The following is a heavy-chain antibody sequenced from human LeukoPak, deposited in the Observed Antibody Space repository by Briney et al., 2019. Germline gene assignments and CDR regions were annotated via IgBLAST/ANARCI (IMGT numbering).Heavy chain of an antibody. V-gene: IGHV4-4*07. CDR3: ARDEYYYDIRGYLFDY. CDR2: IYTSGST. Sequence: SETLSLTCTVSGGSFSSYYWSWIRQPAGKGLEWIGRIYTSGSTIYNPSLKSRVTMSVDKSKNQFSLKLSSVTAADTAVYYCARDEYYYDIRGYLFDYWGQGTLVTVS. J-gene: IGHJ4*02. D-gene: IGHD3-22*01. CDR1: GGSFSSYY.